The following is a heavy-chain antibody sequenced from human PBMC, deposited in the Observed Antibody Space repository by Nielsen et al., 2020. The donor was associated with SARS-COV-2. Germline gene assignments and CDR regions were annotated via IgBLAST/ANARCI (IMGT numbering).Heavy chain of an antibody. D-gene: IGHD2-21*02. CDR1: GGSISSSNW. J-gene: IGHJ3*01. CDR2: IYYSGST. CDR3: ARSTCGGDCYSLAFGV. V-gene: IGHV4-4*02. Sequence: SETLSLTCAVSGGSISSSNWWSWVRQPPGKGLEWIGYIYYSGSTNYNPSLKSRVTISVDTSKNQFSLKLSSVTAADTAVYYCARSTCGGDCYSLAFGVWGQGTMVTVSS.